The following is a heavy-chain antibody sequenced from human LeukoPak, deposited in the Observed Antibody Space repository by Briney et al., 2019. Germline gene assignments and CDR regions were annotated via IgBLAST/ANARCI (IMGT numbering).Heavy chain of an antibody. Sequence: SLRLSCATHGFTFNNYPVTSVRQATGKGVEWVSGFVCTSSRTSYAESEKGQYTIPRDNTKNPLDLQMNILRADDVVVYYCANPLSRLHFWYFDLWGRGTVVSV. CDR3: ANPLSRLHFWYFDL. J-gene: IGHJ2*01. CDR2: FVCTSSRT. CDR1: GFTFNNYP. V-gene: IGHV3-23*01. D-gene: IGHD4-11*01.